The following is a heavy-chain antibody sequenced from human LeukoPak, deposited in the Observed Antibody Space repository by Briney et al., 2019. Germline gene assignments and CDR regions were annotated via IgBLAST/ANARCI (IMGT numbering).Heavy chain of an antibody. J-gene: IGHJ4*02. D-gene: IGHD4-17*01. CDR3: ARRAGEYSHPYDY. CDR2: IYSGGNT. CDR1: GFTFSSYE. V-gene: IGHV3-53*01. Sequence: GGSLRLSCAGSGFTFSSYEMNWVRQAPGKGLEWVSFIYSGGNTHYSDSVKGRFTISRDNSKNTLYLQMNSLRAEDTAVYYCARRAGEYSHPYDYWGQGTLVTVSS.